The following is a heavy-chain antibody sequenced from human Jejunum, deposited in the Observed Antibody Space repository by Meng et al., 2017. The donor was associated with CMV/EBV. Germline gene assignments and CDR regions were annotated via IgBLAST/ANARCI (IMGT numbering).Heavy chain of an antibody. V-gene: IGHV4-61*02. J-gene: IGHJ4*02. CDR2: IYTSGST. D-gene: IGHD5-12*01. CDR1: GGSISSGSYY. CDR3: ARENSGYDY. Sequence: QVQLQESGPGMVKPSQTLSPTCTVAGGSISSGSYYWSWIRQPAGKGLEWIGRIYTSGSTHYNPSLKGRVTMSVDTSKNQFSLKLSSVTAADTAVYYCARENSGYDYWGQGTLVTVSS.